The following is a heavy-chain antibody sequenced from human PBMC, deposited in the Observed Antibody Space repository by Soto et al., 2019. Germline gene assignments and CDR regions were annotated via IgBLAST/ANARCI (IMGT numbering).Heavy chain of an antibody. D-gene: IGHD6-19*01. CDR1: GDSVSSNSAA. V-gene: IGHV6-1*01. Sequence: SQTLSLTCAISGDSVSSNSAAWNWIRQSPSRGLEWLGRTYYRSKWYNDYAVSVKSRITINPDASKNQFSLQLNSVTPEDTAVYYFAKEDAQISSDNWFDPWGQGTLVTVSS. CDR2: TYYRSKWYN. J-gene: IGHJ5*02. CDR3: AKEDAQISSDNWFDP.